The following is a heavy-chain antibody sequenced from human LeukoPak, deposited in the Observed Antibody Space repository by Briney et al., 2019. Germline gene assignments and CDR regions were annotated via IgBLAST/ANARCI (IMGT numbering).Heavy chain of an antibody. J-gene: IGHJ4*02. CDR3: ARGGYYYDSSGPHFDY. D-gene: IGHD3-22*01. CDR2: ISYDGSNK. CDR1: GFTFSSYA. Sequence: GGSLRLSCAASGFTFSSYAMHWVRQAPGKGPEWVAVISYDGSNKYYADSVKGRFTISRDNSKNTLYLQMNSLRAEDTAVYYCARGGYYYDSSGPHFDYWGQGPRSPSPQ. V-gene: IGHV3-30-3*01.